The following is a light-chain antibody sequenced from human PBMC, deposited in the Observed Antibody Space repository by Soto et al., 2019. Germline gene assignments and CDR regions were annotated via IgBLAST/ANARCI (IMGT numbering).Light chain of an antibody. Sequence: DIQMTQSPSSLSASVGDTVTINCRANQSVSSWLAWYQQKPGQTPKLLIYDASTLETRVPSRFAGSEAETEFTLTISGLQPDDFATYYCQQCSSYPWTFGQGTRVEIK. J-gene: IGKJ1*01. V-gene: IGKV1-5*01. CDR3: QQCSSYPWT. CDR1: QSVSSW. CDR2: DAS.